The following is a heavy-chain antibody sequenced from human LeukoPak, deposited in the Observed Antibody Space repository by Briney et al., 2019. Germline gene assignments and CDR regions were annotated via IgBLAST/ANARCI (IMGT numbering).Heavy chain of an antibody. D-gene: IGHD5-12*01. CDR2: ITGGGGTA. J-gene: IGHJ4*02. CDR3: ARGGLATDLDY. Sequence: GGSLRPSCAASGFTFSSFVMSWVRQAPGKGLERVSGITGGGGTAYYADSVKGRFTISRDNSKNTLFLKMNSLRAEDTAVYYCARGGLATDLDYWGQGTLVTVSS. V-gene: IGHV3-23*01. CDR1: GFTFSSFV.